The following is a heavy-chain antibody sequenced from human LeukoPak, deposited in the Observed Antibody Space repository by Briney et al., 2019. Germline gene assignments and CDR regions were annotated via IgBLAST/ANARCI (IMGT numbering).Heavy chain of an antibody. J-gene: IGHJ3*02. V-gene: IGHV3-30*02. Sequence: GGSPRLCCAASGFTFSSYGMHWVRQAPGKGLEWVAFIRYDVSNKYYADSVKGRFTISRDNSKNTLYLQMNSLRAEDTAVYYCAKLARLEDAFDIWGQGTMVTVSS. CDR1: GFTFSSYG. D-gene: IGHD4-11*01. CDR2: IRYDVSNK. CDR3: AKLARLEDAFDI.